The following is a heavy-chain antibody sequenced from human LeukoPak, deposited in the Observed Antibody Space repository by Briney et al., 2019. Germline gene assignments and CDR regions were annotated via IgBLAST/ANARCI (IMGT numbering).Heavy chain of an antibody. CDR2: IYYIGST. CDR3: ASVRRDGYPFDY. J-gene: IGHJ4*02. V-gene: IGHV4-59*01. Sequence: SETLSLTCTVSGGSITTYFWSWIRQPPGKGLEWIGYIYYIGSTNYNPSLKSRVTISVDTSKNQFSLKLSSVTAADTAVYYCASVRRDGYPFDYWGQGTLVTVSS. D-gene: IGHD5-24*01. CDR1: GGSITTYF.